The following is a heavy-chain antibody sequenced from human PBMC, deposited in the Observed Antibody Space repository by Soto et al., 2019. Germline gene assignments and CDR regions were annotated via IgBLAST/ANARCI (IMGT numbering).Heavy chain of an antibody. D-gene: IGHD6-13*01. J-gene: IGHJ4*02. CDR3: AKEGIAAAGRGYFDY. CDR1: VFTFSSYG. CDR2: ISYDGSNK. Sequence: GGSLRLSCAASVFTFSSYGMHWVRQAPGKWLEWVAVISYDGSNKYYADSVKGRFTISRDNSKKTLYLQMNSLRAEDTAVYYCAKEGIAAAGRGYFDYWGQGNMVTVYS. V-gene: IGHV3-30*18.